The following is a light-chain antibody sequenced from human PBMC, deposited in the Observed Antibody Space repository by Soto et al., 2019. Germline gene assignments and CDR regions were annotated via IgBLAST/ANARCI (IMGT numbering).Light chain of an antibody. CDR2: GDN. Sequence: QSVLTQPPSVSGAPGQRVSISCTGSTSNIGAPYDVHWSQHLPGTAPKLLIYGDNNRPSGVPDRFSGSKSGTSASLAITRLQAEDEADYYCQSYDISLHNYVFGTGTKVTVL. J-gene: IGLJ1*01. V-gene: IGLV1-40*01. CDR1: TSNIGAPYD. CDR3: QSYDISLHNYV.